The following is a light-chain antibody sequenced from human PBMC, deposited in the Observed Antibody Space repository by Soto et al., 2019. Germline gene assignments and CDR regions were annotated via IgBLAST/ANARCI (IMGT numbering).Light chain of an antibody. CDR1: SSNIGRHT. V-gene: IGLV1-44*01. CDR2: SNT. CDR3: AAWDDSLNGVV. Sequence: QSVLTQPPSASGTPGQTIAISCSGGSSNIGRHTVNWYQQLPGTAPRLLIYSNTQLPSGVPDRFSGSKSGTSASLAISGLQSEYEGDYYCAAWDDSLNGVVFGGGTKVTVL. J-gene: IGLJ2*01.